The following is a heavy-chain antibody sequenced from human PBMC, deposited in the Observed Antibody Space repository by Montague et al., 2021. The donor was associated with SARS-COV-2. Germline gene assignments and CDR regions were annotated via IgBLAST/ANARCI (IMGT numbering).Heavy chain of an antibody. J-gene: IGHJ3*02. CDR1: GGSISSSSYY. V-gene: IGHV4-39*01. CDR3: ARYNRRPKDIVVVPAPHAFDM. Sequence: SETLSLTCTVSGGSISSSSYYWGWIRQPPGRGLEWIGSIYYSGSTYYNPSLKSRVTISVDTSKNQFSLKLSSVAAADTAVYYCARYNRRPKDIVVVPAPHAFDMGGQGTRVTVSS. CDR2: IYYSGST. D-gene: IGHD2-2*01.